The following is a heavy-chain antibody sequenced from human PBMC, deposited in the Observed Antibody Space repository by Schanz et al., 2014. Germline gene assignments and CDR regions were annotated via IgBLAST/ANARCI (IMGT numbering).Heavy chain of an antibody. J-gene: IGHJ3*01. V-gene: IGHV1-18*01. CDR3: ARETTIITGDAIDV. CDR2: ISAFDDKT. Sequence: QLMQSGSAVRKPGASVKVSCKASGYIFGSHGMTWVRQAPGQGPEWMGWISAFDDKTDYAQNFQGRLNMTTDTSTTPVYMELRGLRSDDTAVYDCARETTIITGDAIDVWGQGTMVTVSS. D-gene: IGHD3-9*01. CDR1: GYIFGSHG.